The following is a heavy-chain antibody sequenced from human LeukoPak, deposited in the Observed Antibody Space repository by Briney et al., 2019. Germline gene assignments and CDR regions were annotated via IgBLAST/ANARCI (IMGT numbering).Heavy chain of an antibody. V-gene: IGHV3-21*01. Sequence: GGSLRLSCAASGFTVSSSYMSWVRQAPGKGLEWVSSISSSSSYIYYADSVKGRFTISRDNSKNTLFLQMNSLRAEDTAVYYCARVEYSSSPHFDYWGQGTLVTVSS. CDR1: GFTVSSSY. CDR3: ARVEYSSSPHFDY. D-gene: IGHD6-6*01. J-gene: IGHJ4*02. CDR2: ISSSSSYI.